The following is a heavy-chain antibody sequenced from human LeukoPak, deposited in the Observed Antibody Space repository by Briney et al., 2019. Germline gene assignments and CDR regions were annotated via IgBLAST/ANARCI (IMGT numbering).Heavy chain of an antibody. CDR1: GFTLSGYW. Sequence: PGGSLRLSCAAPGFTLSGYWMSWVRQAPGKGLEWVADINQDGSERHYVEPVKGRFTISRDNAKNSLFLQMNSLRAEDTAVYYCVRDGGGYKYGNDAFDMWGQGTMVTVSS. CDR2: INQDGSER. CDR3: VRDGGGYKYGNDAFDM. V-gene: IGHV3-7*01. J-gene: IGHJ3*02. D-gene: IGHD5-18*01.